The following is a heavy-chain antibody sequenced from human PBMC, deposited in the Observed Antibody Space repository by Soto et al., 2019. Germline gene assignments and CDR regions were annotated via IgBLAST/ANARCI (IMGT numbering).Heavy chain of an antibody. D-gene: IGHD2-15*01. CDR3: RRGTSLRSEVSCRMMSTAVD. Sequence: QAQLQESGPGLVRPSGTLSLTCTVSRFSVTNNKYWNWVRQSPGKALEWIGEIYHSGATYYNPSPTRRNSLYMAITMSVIALKVSFVTAAATAVYSRRRGTSLRSEVSCRMMSTAVD. CDR2: IYHSGAT. CDR1: RFSVTNNKY. V-gene: IGHV4-4*02. J-gene: IGHJ3*02.